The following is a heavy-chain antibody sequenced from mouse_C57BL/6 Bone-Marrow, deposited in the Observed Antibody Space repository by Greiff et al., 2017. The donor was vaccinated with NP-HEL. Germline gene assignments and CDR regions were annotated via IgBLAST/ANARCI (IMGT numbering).Heavy chain of an antibody. Sequence: QVQLQQSGPELVKPGASVKISCKASGYAFSSSWMNWVKQRPGKGLEWIGRIYPGDGDTNYNGKFKGKATLTADNSSSTAYMQLSSLTSEDSAVYVCARGGVWPRYFDVWGTGTTVTVSS. CDR3: ARGGVWPRYFDV. CDR2: IYPGDGDT. V-gene: IGHV1-82*01. D-gene: IGHD2-10*02. CDR1: GYAFSSSW. J-gene: IGHJ1*03.